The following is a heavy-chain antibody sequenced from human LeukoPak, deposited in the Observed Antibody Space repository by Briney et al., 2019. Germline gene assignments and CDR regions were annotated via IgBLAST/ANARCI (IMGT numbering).Heavy chain of an antibody. CDR3: ARGSADPY. V-gene: IGHV3-74*01. CDR2: IDPDGTST. J-gene: IGHJ4*02. D-gene: IGHD1-26*01. CDR1: GFTFSNYW. Sequence: GRSLRLSCAASGFTFSNYWMHWFRQAPGKGLVWVSQIDPDGTSTTYADSVNGRFTISRDNAKNTLYLQMNSLRAEDTAVYYCARGSADPYWGQGTLVTVSS.